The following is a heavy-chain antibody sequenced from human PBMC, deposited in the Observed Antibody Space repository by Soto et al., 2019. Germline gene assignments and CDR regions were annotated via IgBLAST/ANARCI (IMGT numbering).Heavy chain of an antibody. D-gene: IGHD1-26*01. CDR1: GFTFINHC. CDR2: TDSNHTT. Sequence: EVQLVETGGGLIQPGGSLRLSCAASGFTFINHCMSWVRQAPGKGLEWVAVTDSNHTTSYAESVRGRFTISRDNSKNTLSLQMDRLRADDMAFYFCVRGRPDDYYYGMDVWGQGTTVTVSS. CDR3: VRGRPDDYYYGMDV. V-gene: IGHV3-53*02. J-gene: IGHJ6*02.